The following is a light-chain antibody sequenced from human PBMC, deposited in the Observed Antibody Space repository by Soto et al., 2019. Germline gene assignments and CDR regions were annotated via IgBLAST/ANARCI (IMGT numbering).Light chain of an antibody. CDR1: SSNIGAGYD. CDR2: GNN. V-gene: IGLV1-40*01. CDR3: QSYDSSLSGSGV. J-gene: IGLJ2*01. Sequence: QSVLTQPPSVSGAPGQRVTISCTGISSNIGAGYDVHWYQQLPGTAPKLLIYGNNNRPSGVPDRFSGSKSGTSASLAITGLQDEDEGDYYCQSYDSSLSGSGVFGGGTKVTVL.